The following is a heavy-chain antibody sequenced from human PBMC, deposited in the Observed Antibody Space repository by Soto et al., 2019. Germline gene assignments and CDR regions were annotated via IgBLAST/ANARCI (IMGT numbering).Heavy chain of an antibody. CDR3: ARGVDAGVDY. CDR1: GYTFSSYD. J-gene: IGHJ4*02. CDR2: MSPNSGDT. V-gene: IGHV1-8*01. Sequence: ASVKVSCKVSGYTFSSYDINWVRQAAGQGLEWMGWMSPNSGDTGYAPNFQARVTMTRDTSISTAYMELSSLTSEDTAMYYCARGVDAGVDYWGQGTLVTVSS. D-gene: IGHD1-26*01.